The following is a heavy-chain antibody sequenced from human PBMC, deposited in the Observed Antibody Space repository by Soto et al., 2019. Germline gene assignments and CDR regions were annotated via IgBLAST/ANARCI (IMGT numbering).Heavy chain of an antibody. V-gene: IGHV4-59*08. D-gene: IGHD3-10*01. J-gene: IGHJ6*02. CDR2: INYDGYS. CDR1: GGSITNYY. CDR3: ATPGVGPLHGLVDV. Sequence: QVQLQESGPGLVKPSETLSLTCTVSGGSITNYYCSWFRQPPGKGLEWIGYINYDGYSAYNLSLKRRVPLSMDASKTQFSLMLSSVTATDSAVYYCATPGVGPLHGLVDVWGPGTTVIVSS.